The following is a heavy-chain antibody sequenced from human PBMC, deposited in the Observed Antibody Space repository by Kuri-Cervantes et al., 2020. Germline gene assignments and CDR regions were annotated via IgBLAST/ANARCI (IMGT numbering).Heavy chain of an antibody. V-gene: IGHV3-15*01. CDR1: GFTFSNAW. CDR2: IKSKTDGGTT. J-gene: IGHJ6*02. D-gene: IGHD3-22*01. CDR3: TTDPPYYDYYYYCMNV. Sequence: GESLKISCAASGFTFSNAWMSWVRQAPGKGLEWVGRIKSKTDGGTTDYAAPVKGRFTISRDDSKNTLYLQMSSLKTDDTAVYYCTTDPPYYDYYYYCMNVWGQWTTVTVSS.